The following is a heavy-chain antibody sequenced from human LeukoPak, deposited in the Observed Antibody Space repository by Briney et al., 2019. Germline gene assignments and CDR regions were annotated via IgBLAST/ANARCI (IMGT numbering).Heavy chain of an antibody. Sequence: GGSVTLSCEASEFIFCGYLVTCARQAPGKGGEWVANKKEDGSEKYYVNSVKGRFIISRNNANKSLYLQMNSLRAEDTAVYYCARRSTVTAYDFYYMDVWGKGTTVIVSS. D-gene: IGHD4-17*01. J-gene: IGHJ6*03. CDR1: EFIFCGYL. CDR2: KKEDGSEK. CDR3: ARRSTVTAYDFYYMDV. V-gene: IGHV3-7*01.